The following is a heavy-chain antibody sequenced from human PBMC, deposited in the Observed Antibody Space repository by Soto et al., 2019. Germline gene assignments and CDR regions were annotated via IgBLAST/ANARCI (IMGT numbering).Heavy chain of an antibody. V-gene: IGHV5-10-1*01. CDR3: ARSTIVVVPAAITDYYYYGMDV. CDR2: IDPSDSYT. J-gene: IGHJ6*02. CDR1: GWSYTRYW. Sequence: LKISGKGSGWSYTRYWRRWVRQKPGKGLEWMGRIDPSDSYTNYSPSFQGHVTISADKSISTAYLQWSSLKASDTAMYYCARSTIVVVPAAITDYYYYGMDVWGQGTTVTVSS. D-gene: IGHD2-2*01.